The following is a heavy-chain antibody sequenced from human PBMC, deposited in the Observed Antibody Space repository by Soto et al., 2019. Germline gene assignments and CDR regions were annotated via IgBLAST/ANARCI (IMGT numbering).Heavy chain of an antibody. CDR2: THYRSKWYN. CDR3: AREGAWIQLWSSPFDY. V-gene: IGHV6-1*01. CDR1: GDSVSSNSAA. Sequence: SQTLSLTCAISGDSVSSNSAAWSWIRLSPSRGPEWLGRTHYRSKWYNDYAVSVKSRITISPDTSKNQFTLRLNSVTPDDTAVYYCAREGAWIQLWSSPFDYWGQGTLVTVSS. D-gene: IGHD5-18*01. J-gene: IGHJ4*02.